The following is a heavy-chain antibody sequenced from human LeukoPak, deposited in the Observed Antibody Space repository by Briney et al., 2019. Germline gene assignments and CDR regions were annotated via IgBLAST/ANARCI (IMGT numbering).Heavy chain of an antibody. J-gene: IGHJ4*02. CDR2: ISAYNGNT. CDR1: GYTFTSYG. V-gene: IGHV1-18*01. D-gene: IGHD3-22*01. Sequence: PGASVKVSCKASGYTFTSYGISWVRQAPGQGLEWMGWISAYNGNTNYAQKLQGRVTMTTDTSTSTAYMELRSLRSEVTAVYYCARGTDDSSGYYHGLRLDYWGQGTLVTVSS. CDR3: ARGTDDSSGYYHGLRLDY.